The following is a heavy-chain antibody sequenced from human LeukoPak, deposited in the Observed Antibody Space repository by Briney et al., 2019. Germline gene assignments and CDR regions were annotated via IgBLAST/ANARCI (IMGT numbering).Heavy chain of an antibody. J-gene: IGHJ4*02. V-gene: IGHV4-39*01. CDR1: GGSIRSSYYH. D-gene: IGHD3-3*01. Sequence: PSETLSLTCTVSGGSIRSSYYHWGWIRQPPGKGLEWIGSIYDSGSTYYNPSLKSRVTISVDTSKNQFSLKLSSVTAADTAVYYCARGLRIFGAREVGYWGQGTLVTVSS. CDR3: ARGLRIFGAREVGY. CDR2: IYDSGST.